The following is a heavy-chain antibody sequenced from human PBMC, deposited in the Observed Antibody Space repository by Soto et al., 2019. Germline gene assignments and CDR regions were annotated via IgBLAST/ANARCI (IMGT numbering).Heavy chain of an antibody. CDR2: ISWNSGSI. J-gene: IGHJ6*03. CDR1: GFTFDDYA. D-gene: IGHD2-2*02. Sequence: EVQLVESGGGLVQPGRSLRLSCSASGFTFDDYAMHWVRQAPGKGLEWVSGISWNSGSIAYADSVKGRFTISRANAKNSLYLQMNSLRAEDTALYYCAKGVALGYCTSTSCHNYYMDVWGKGTTVTVSS. V-gene: IGHV3-9*01. CDR3: AKGVALGYCTSTSCHNYYMDV.